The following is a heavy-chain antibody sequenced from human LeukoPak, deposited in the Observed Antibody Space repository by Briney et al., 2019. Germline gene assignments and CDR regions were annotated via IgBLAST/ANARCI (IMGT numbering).Heavy chain of an antibody. CDR3: ARDMGYTYGHAFDY. CDR1: GFTFSTCW. D-gene: IGHD5-18*01. V-gene: IGHV3-33*08. J-gene: IGHJ4*02. Sequence: GGSLRLSCAASGFTFSTCWMTWVRQAPGKGLEWVALTWYDGSNKYYADSVKGRFTISRDNSKNTLYLEMNSLRAEDTAVYYCARDMGYTYGHAFDYWGQGTLVTVSS. CDR2: TWYDGSNK.